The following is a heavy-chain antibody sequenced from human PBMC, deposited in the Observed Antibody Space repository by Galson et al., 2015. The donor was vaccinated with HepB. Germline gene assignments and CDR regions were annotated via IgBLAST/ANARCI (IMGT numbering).Heavy chain of an antibody. J-gene: IGHJ4*02. Sequence: SLRLSCAASGFTFSNAWMSWVRQAPGKGLEWVGRIKSKTDGGTTDYAAPVKGRFTISRDDSKNTLYLQMNSLKTEDTAVYYCTTDPHAIGAGYYDSSGYSDYWGQGTLVTVSS. V-gene: IGHV3-15*01. CDR1: GFTFSNAW. CDR2: IKSKTDGGTT. CDR3: TTDPHAIGAGYYDSSGYSDY. D-gene: IGHD3-22*01.